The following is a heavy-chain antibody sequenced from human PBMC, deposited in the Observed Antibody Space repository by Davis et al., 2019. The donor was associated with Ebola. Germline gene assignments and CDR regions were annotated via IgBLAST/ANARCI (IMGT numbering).Heavy chain of an antibody. CDR2: IKSETDGGTA. J-gene: IGHJ4*02. V-gene: IGHV3-15*01. Sequence: GGSLRLSCAASGLTFSNAWMSWVRQAPGKGLEWVGRIKSETDGGTADYAAPVKGRFTISRDDSRNTVYLQMNSLKTEDTGLYYCTKGITMVRGVIKEVDYWDQGTLVTVSS. D-gene: IGHD3-10*01. CDR1: GLTFSNAW. CDR3: TKGITMVRGVIKEVDY.